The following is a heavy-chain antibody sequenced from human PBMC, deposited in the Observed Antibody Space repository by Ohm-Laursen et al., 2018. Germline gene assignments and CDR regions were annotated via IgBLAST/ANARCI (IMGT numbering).Heavy chain of an antibody. CDR2: IVVGSGNT. V-gene: IGHV1-58*01. Sequence: AASVKVSCKASGFTFTSSAVQWVRQARGQRLEWIGWIVVGSGNTNYAQKFQERVTITRDMSTSTAYMELSSLRSEDTAVYYCAREYYGGNRFFDYWGQGVLVTVSS. J-gene: IGHJ4*02. CDR3: AREYYGGNRFFDY. D-gene: IGHD2-21*01. CDR1: GFTFTSSA.